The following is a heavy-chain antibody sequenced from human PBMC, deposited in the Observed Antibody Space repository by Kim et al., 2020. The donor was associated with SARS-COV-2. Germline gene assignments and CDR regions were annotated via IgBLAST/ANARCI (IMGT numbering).Heavy chain of an antibody. J-gene: IGHJ6*01. Sequence: GGSLRLSCAASGFTVSSYVMSWVRQAPGQGLEGFSAIKGSDVSTYYEADGKRRTTICESNTNNTHHLQMSIRGVDDTAEYCCAIRGGGYLGYYAIDGWG. V-gene: IGHV3-23*01. CDR1: GFTVSSYV. CDR2: IKGSDVST. D-gene: IGHD1-26*01. CDR3: AIRGGGYLGYYAIDG.